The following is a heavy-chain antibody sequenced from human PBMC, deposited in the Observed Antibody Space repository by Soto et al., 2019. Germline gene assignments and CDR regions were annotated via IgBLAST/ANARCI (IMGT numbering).Heavy chain of an antibody. J-gene: IGHJ4*02. CDR2: IHYSGST. D-gene: IGHD6-19*01. CDR1: GGSISPYY. CDR3: AREYSSLEY. Sequence: QVQLQESGPGMVKPSETLSLTCTVSGGSISPYYWSLIRLPPGKGLEWIGYIHYSGSTSYNPPLNSRVTIAVDTSKNQFSLKPSSVTAANTAVYYCAREYSSLEYWGQGNLVSVSS. V-gene: IGHV4-59*01.